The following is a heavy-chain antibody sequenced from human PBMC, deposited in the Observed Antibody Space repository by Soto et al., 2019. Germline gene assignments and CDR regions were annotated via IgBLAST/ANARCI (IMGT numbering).Heavy chain of an antibody. Sequence: PGGSLRLSCAASGFTFSSYGMHWVRQAPGKGLEWVAVIWYDGSNKYYADSVKGRFTISRDNSKNTLYLQMNSLGAEDTAVYYCAREKGISDIVVAYYYYMDVWGKGTTLTVSS. CDR2: IWYDGSNK. D-gene: IGHD2-2*01. J-gene: IGHJ6*03. CDR3: AREKGISDIVVAYYYYMDV. V-gene: IGHV3-33*01. CDR1: GFTFSSYG.